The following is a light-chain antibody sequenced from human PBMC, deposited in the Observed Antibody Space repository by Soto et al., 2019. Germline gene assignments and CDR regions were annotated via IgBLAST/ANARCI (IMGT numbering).Light chain of an antibody. Sequence: DIQMTQSPSTLSASVGDRVTITCRASQSISSWLAWYQQKPGKAPKLLIYKASSLERGVPSRLSGSVSGTEFTLTISSLQPYDFATYYCQQYNSYARTFGQGTKVEIK. CDR1: QSISSW. CDR3: QQYNSYART. CDR2: KAS. J-gene: IGKJ1*01. V-gene: IGKV1-5*03.